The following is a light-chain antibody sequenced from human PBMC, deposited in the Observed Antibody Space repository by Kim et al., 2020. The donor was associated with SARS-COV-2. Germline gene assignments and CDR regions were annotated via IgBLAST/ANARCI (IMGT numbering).Light chain of an antibody. CDR1: QSINNW. CDR2: KAS. V-gene: IGKV1-5*03. J-gene: IGKJ1*01. Sequence: DIQMTQSPSTLSASVGDRVSITCRAGQSINNWLAWYQQKPGKAPKLLIYKASTLNSGVPSRFSGSASATEFTLTISSLQPDDFATYYCQQYHTYWTFGQGTKVDIK. CDR3: QQYHTYWT.